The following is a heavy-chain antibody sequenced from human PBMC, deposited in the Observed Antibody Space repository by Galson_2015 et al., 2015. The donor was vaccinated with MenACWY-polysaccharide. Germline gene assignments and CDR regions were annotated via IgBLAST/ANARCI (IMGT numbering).Heavy chain of an antibody. D-gene: IGHD6-13*01. CDR3: ARVSIAAAGRVDP. J-gene: IGHJ5*02. CDR1: GYTFTSYA. Sequence: SVKVSCKASGYTFTSYAMHWVRQAPGQRLEWMGWINAGNGNTKYSQKFQGRVTITRDTSASTAYMELSSLRSEDTAVYYCARVSIAAAGRVDPWGQGTLVTVSS. CDR2: INAGNGNT. V-gene: IGHV1-3*01.